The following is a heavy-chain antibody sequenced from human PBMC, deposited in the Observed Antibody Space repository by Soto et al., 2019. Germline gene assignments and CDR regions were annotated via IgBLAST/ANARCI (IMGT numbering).Heavy chain of an antibody. J-gene: IGHJ4*02. CDR1: GFSFISYG. CDR3: VRWSYLDY. V-gene: IGHV3-23*01. CDR2: ISGSDGKT. Sequence: PWGSPRISCAASGFSFISYGMSCVRQAPGKWLEWVSTISGSDGKTFYADSVKGRFSISRDTSKNMLYLQMNNLRGDDTAVYYCVRWSYLDYWGQGTRVTVSS. D-gene: IGHD3-3*01.